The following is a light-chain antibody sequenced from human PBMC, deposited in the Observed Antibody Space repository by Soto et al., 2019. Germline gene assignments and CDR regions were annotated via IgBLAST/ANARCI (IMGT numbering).Light chain of an antibody. CDR3: HQYGSPQA. V-gene: IGKV3-20*01. J-gene: IGKJ4*01. CDR2: GAS. Sequence: TMSMSPGERATLSCRASQNIRSNLAWYQQKPGQAPRLLIYGASSRATGIPDRFSGSGSGTDFTLTISRLEPEDFAVYYWHQYGSPQAFCGGTKVDIK. CDR1: QNIRSN.